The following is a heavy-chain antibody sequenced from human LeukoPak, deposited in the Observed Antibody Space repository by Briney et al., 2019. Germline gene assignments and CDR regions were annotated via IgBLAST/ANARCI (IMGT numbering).Heavy chain of an antibody. CDR1: GGSISTYY. V-gene: IGHV4-59*01. CDR2: VYHSGNT. J-gene: IGHJ3*01. D-gene: IGHD6-6*01. CDR3: ARRRTRPEAFDV. Sequence: PSETLSLTCTVSGGSISTYYWTWMRQPPGTELEWIGYVYHSGNTRNTKYNPSLRSRVTISLDASKNQFSLKLSSVTTADTAVYYCARRRTRPEAFDVWGQGTMVTVSS.